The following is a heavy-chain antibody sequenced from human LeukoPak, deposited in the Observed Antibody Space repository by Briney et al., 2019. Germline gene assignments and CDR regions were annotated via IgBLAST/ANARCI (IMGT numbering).Heavy chain of an antibody. CDR3: ARGPHLSSGYFLNWFDP. V-gene: IGHV3-20*04. J-gene: IGHJ5*02. D-gene: IGHD3-22*01. CDR1: GFTFDDYG. CDR2: INWNGGST. Sequence: GGSLRLSCAASGFTFDDYGMNWVRQGPGKGLEWVSGINWNGGSTVYADSVKGRFTISRDNAKNSLYLQMNSLRAEGTAFYYCARGPHLSSGYFLNWFDPWGQGTLVTVSS.